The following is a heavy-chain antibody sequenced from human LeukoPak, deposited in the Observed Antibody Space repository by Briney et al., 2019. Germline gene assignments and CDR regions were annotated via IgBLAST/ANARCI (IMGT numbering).Heavy chain of an antibody. CDR2: INHSGST. CDR1: GGSFSGYY. V-gene: IGHV4-34*01. CDR3: ARSRMVVRDFDY. D-gene: IGHD3-10*01. Sequence: SETLSLTCAVYGGSFSGYYWSWIRQPPGKGLEWIGEINHSGSTNYNPSLKSRVTISVDTSKNQFSLKLSSVTAADTAVYYCARSRMVVRDFDYWGQGTLVTVSS. J-gene: IGHJ4*02.